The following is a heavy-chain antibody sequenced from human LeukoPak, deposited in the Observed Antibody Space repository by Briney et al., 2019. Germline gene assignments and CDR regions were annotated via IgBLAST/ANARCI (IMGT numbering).Heavy chain of an antibody. CDR1: GFTVSDYY. CDR3: ARSGNTGRNWYFDL. J-gene: IGHJ2*01. V-gene: IGHV3-11*04. Sequence: GGSLRLSCAASGFTVSDYYMTWIRQAPGKGLDWVSYISFSGSTIYYADSVKGRFTISRDNAKNSLYLQMNSLRAEDTAVYYCARSGNTGRNWYFDLWGRGTLVTVSS. D-gene: IGHD3-10*01. CDR2: ISFSGSTI.